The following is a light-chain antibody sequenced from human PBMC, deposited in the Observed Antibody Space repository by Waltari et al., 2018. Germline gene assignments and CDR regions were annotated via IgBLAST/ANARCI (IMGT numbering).Light chain of an antibody. V-gene: IGKV3-11*01. J-gene: IGKJ3*01. CDR1: QSVSSY. Sequence: EIVLTQSPATLSLSPGERATLTCRASQSVSSYLAWYQQKPGKAPRLLVYDASNTATGIPARFSGSGSGTDFTLTISSLEPEDFAVYYCQQRSNWPITFGPGTKVDIK. CDR3: QQRSNWPIT. CDR2: DAS.